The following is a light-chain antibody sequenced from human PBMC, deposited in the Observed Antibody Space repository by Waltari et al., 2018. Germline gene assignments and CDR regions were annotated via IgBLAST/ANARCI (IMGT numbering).Light chain of an antibody. CDR2: AAS. V-gene: IGKV1-39*01. Sequence: DIQMTQSPSSLSASVGDRVTITCRTSQTIDNYLNWYQQKPGEAPKLLIYAASSLQSGVPSRFSGSGSGTDFTLTINSLQPEDFATYYCQQSFNSLYTFGQGTKVDIK. CDR3: QQSFNSLYT. CDR1: QTIDNY. J-gene: IGKJ2*01.